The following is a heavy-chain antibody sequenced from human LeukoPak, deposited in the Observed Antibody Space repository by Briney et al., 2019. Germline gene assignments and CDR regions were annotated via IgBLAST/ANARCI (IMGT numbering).Heavy chain of an antibody. V-gene: IGHV3-30*18. CDR3: AKEEWQYSYVPTHFDY. J-gene: IGHJ4*02. Sequence: SGGSLRLSCAASGFTFSSYWMSWVRQAPGKGLEWVAVISYDGSNKYYADSVKGRFTISRDNSKNTLYLQMNSLRAEDTAVYYCAKEEWQYSYVPTHFDYWGQGTLVTVSS. D-gene: IGHD5-18*01. CDR2: ISYDGSNK. CDR1: GFTFSSYW.